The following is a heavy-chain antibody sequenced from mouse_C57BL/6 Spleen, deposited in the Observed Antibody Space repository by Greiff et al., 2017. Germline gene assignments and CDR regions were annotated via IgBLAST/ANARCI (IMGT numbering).Heavy chain of an antibody. CDR3: TYSAWFAY. Sequence: EVKLMESGGGLVQPGGSMKLSCVASGFTFSNYWMNWVRQSPEKGLEWVAQIRLKSDNYATHYAESVNGRFTISRDDSKSSVYLQMNNLRAEDTGIYYCTYSAWFAYWGQGTLVTVSA. CDR2: IRLKSDNYAT. V-gene: IGHV6-3*01. CDR1: GFTFSNYW. J-gene: IGHJ3*01. D-gene: IGHD1-1*01.